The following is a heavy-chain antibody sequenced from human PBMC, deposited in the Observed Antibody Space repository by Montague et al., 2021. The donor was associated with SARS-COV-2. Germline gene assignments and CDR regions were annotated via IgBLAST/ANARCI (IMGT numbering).Heavy chain of an antibody. D-gene: IGHD3-3*01. J-gene: IGHJ6*02. CDR1: DGSISSYY. CDR3: ARHPFSITVFGRAYRYGVDV. V-gene: IGHV4-4*07. Sequence: SETLSLTCTVSDGSISSYYWSWIRQRAGKGLEWIGRIYPSWSTKYNPSLTRRGTMSVDTSKNQFSLKLSSVTAADTAVYYCARHPFSITVFGRAYRYGVDVWGQGTTVTVSS. CDR2: IYPSWST.